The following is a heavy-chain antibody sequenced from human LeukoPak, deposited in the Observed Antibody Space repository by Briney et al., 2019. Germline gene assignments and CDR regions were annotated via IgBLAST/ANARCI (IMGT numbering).Heavy chain of an antibody. Sequence: ASVKVSCKASGYTFTGYYMHWVRQAPGQGLEWMGWINPNSGGTNYAQKFQGRVTMTRDTSISTAYMELSSLRSEDTAVYYCARGSTGYGSGSYYRLLDYWGQGTLVTVSS. J-gene: IGHJ4*02. CDR2: INPNSGGT. D-gene: IGHD3-10*01. CDR1: GYTFTGYY. CDR3: ARGSTGYGSGSYYRLLDY. V-gene: IGHV1-2*02.